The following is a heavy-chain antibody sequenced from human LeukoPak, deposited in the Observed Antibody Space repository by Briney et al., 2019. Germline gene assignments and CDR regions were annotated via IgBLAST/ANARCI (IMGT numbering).Heavy chain of an antibody. Sequence: SETLSLTCTVSGGSVSSGSYYWSWIRQPPGKGLEWIGYIYYSGSTNYNPSLKSRVTISVDKPKNQFSLKLNSLTAADTAVYYCARAYYGGKSGYYFDNWGQGTLVTVSS. D-gene: IGHD4-23*01. V-gene: IGHV4-61*01. CDR3: ARAYYGGKSGYYFDN. CDR1: GGSVSSGSYY. J-gene: IGHJ4*02. CDR2: IYYSGST.